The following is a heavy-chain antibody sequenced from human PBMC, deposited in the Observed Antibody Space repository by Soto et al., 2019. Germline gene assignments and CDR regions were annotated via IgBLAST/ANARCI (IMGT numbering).Heavy chain of an antibody. V-gene: IGHV1-69*01. J-gene: IGHJ4*01. Sequence: QVQLVQSGAAVKKPGSSVRVSCKSSGATFNFYAISWVRQAPGEGLEWMGGVVPHSGTATYARKFQGRLTVTADESSSTAYMDLSSLTSEDTAIYYSARHPGQWLYYFDYWGQGTLVTVSS. D-gene: IGHD6-19*01. CDR2: VVPHSGTA. CDR3: ARHPGQWLYYFDY. CDR1: GATFNFYA.